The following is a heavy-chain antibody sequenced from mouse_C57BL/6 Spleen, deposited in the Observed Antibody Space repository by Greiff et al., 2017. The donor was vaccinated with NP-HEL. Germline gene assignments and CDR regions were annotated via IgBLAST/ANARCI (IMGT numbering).Heavy chain of an antibody. D-gene: IGHD2-1*01. CDR1: GYAFSSSW. J-gene: IGHJ1*03. V-gene: IGHV1-82*01. CDR3: ANGNSFYWYFDV. CDR2: IYPGDGDT. Sequence: VQLQQSGPELVKPGASVKISCKASGYAFSSSWMNWVKQRPGKGLEWIGRIYPGDGDTNYNGKFKGKATLTADKSSSTAYMQLSSLTSEDSAVYFCANGNSFYWYFDVWGTGTTVTVSS.